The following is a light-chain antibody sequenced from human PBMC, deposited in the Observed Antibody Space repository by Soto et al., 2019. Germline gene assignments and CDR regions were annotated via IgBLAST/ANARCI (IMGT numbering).Light chain of an antibody. Sequence: QSALTQPPSASGSPGQSVTISCTGTSXDVGAYDYVSWYQQHPGKAPKLMIYEINKRPSGVPDRFSGSKSGNTASLTVSGLQAEDGADYYCSSFAGSNNFPYVFGTGTKVTVL. CDR2: EIN. V-gene: IGLV2-8*01. J-gene: IGLJ1*01. CDR1: SXDVGAYDY. CDR3: SSFAGSNNFPYV.